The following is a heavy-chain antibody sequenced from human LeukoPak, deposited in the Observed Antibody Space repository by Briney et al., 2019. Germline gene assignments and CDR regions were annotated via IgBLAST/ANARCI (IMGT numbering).Heavy chain of an antibody. Sequence: GGSLRLSCAASGFTFSSYAMHWVRQAPGKGLEWVAVISYDGSNKYYADSVKGRFTISRDNSKNTLYLQMNSLRAEDTAVYYCARELFPDDWHAFDIWGQGTMVTVSS. CDR2: ISYDGSNK. CDR1: GFTFSSYA. D-gene: IGHD3-3*01. CDR3: ARELFPDDWHAFDI. J-gene: IGHJ3*02. V-gene: IGHV3-30-3*01.